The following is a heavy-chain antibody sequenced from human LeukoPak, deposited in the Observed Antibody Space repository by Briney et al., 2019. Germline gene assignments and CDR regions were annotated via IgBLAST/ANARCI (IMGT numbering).Heavy chain of an antibody. J-gene: IGHJ4*02. D-gene: IGHD3-10*01. V-gene: IGHV3-23*01. CDR2: ISGSSGRT. Sequence: GGSLRLSCAASGFTFSSYAMSWVRQAPGKGLEWVSAISGSSGRTYCADSVKDRFIISRDSTKNTLFLQVNSLRVEDTAVYYCAKYVFSYGAGSYLAHWGRGTLVSVSS. CDR1: GFTFSSYA. CDR3: AKYVFSYGAGSYLAH.